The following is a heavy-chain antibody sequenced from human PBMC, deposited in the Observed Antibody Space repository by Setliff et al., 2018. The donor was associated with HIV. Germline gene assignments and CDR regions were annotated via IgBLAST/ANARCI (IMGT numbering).Heavy chain of an antibody. J-gene: IGHJ4*02. V-gene: IGHV1-8*02. CDR3: VSRSRHMVRGYYFDY. D-gene: IGHD3-10*01. Sequence: ASVKVSCKASGYTFTSYDINWVRQATGQGLEWMGWMNPNSGNTGYAQKFQGRVTMTRNTSISTAYMDLSSLRSDDTAVYYCVSRSRHMVRGYYFDYWGQGALVTVSS. CDR2: MNPNSGNT. CDR1: GYTFTSYD.